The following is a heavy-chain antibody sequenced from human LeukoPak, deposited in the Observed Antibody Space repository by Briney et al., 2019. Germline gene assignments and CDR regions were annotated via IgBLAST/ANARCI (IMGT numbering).Heavy chain of an antibody. CDR2: IQNTGDT. CDR1: SASISNYY. Sequence: SETLSLTCTVSSASISNYYWGWIRQSPGKGLEWIGYIQNTGDTTYNPSLKSRVSISKDMSTNQFSQQLRSVTAADTAVYYCVKHGSGWSFDYWGQGTLVTVSS. CDR3: VKHGSGWSFDY. V-gene: IGHV4-59*01. D-gene: IGHD6-19*01. J-gene: IGHJ4*02.